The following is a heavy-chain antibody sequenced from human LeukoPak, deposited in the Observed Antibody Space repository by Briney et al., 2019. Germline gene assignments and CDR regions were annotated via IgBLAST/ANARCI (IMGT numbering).Heavy chain of an antibody. CDR2: IKKKTDRRTT. Sequence: GGSLILSCAASGFTFPNAWIYWVRQAPGKGLEWVGRIKKKTDRRTTDYAAPVEGRFTISRDDSRNTVYLQMDSLKTEDTAVYYCVTDGGQLPYFTYWGQGTLVTVSS. V-gene: IGHV3-15*01. J-gene: IGHJ1*01. CDR1: GFTFPNAW. CDR3: VTDGGQLPYFTY. D-gene: IGHD3-3*01.